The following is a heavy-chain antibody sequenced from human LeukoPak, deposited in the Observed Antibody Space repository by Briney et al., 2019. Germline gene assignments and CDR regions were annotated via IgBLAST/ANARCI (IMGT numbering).Heavy chain of an antibody. D-gene: IGHD3-22*01. J-gene: IGHJ4*02. V-gene: IGHV4-61*01. CDR3: ARAHYYDSSGYLDY. CDR1: GGSVSSGSYY. CDR2: IYYSGST. Sequence: PSETLSLTCTVSGGSVSSGSYYWSWIRQPPGKGLEWIGYIYYSGSTNYNPSLKSRVTISVDTSKNQFSLKLSSATAADTAVYYCARAHYYDSSGYLDYWGQGTLVTVSS.